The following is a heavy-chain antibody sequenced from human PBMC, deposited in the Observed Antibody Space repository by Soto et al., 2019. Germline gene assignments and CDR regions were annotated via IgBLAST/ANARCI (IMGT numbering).Heavy chain of an antibody. Sequence: QVQLVESGGGVVQPGRSLRLSCAASGFTFSSYGMHWVRPAPGKGLEWVALISYDGSNKYYADSVKGRFTISRDNSKNTLYLQMNSLRTEDTAVYYCAKDLGHGGRGAFDIWGQGTMVTVSS. CDR2: ISYDGSNK. V-gene: IGHV3-30*18. CDR1: GFTFSSYG. CDR3: AKDLGHGGRGAFDI. D-gene: IGHD7-27*01. J-gene: IGHJ3*02.